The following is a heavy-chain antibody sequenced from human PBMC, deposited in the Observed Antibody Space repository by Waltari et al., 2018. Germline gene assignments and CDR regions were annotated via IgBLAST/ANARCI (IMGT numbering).Heavy chain of an antibody. CDR2: IYYSGST. Sequence: QVQLQESGPGLVKPSQTLSLTCTVSGGSISSGGYYWSWIRQHPGKGLEWIGYIYYSGSTYYNPSLKSRVTRSVDTSKNQFSLKLSSVTAADTAVYYCARTQMATIMGYYFDYWGQGTLVTVSS. V-gene: IGHV4-31*03. CDR3: ARTQMATIMGYYFDY. D-gene: IGHD5-12*01. J-gene: IGHJ4*02. CDR1: GGSISSGGYY.